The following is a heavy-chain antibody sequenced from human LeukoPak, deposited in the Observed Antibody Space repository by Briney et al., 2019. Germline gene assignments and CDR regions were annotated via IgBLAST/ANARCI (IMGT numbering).Heavy chain of an antibody. V-gene: IGHV3-43D*04. Sequence: GSLRLSCAASGFTFDDYAMHWVRQAPGKGLEWVSLISWDGGSTYYADSVKGRFTISRDNSKNSLYLQMNSLRAEDTASYYCAKAGGEWELLDYFDYWGQGTLVTVSS. D-gene: IGHD1-26*01. CDR3: AKAGGEWELLDYFDY. CDR1: GFTFDDYA. J-gene: IGHJ4*02. CDR2: ISWDGGST.